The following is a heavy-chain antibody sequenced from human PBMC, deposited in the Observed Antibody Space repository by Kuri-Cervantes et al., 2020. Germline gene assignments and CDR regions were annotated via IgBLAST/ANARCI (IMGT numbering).Heavy chain of an antibody. V-gene: IGHV4-61*02. CDR3: ARDQRYYGILTGHYYYGMDV. Sequence: LRLSCTVSGGSISSGSYYWSWIRQPAGKGLEWIGRIYTSGSTNYNPSLKSRVTISVDTSKNQFSLKLSSVTAADTAVYYCARDQRYYGILTGHYYYGMDVWGQGTTVTVSS. J-gene: IGHJ6*02. CDR1: GGSISSGSYY. D-gene: IGHD3-9*01. CDR2: IYTSGST.